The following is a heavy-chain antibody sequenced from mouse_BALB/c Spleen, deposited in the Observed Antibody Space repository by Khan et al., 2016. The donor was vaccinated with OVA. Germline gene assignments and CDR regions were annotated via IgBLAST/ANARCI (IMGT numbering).Heavy chain of an antibody. Sequence: QVQLQQPGAELVKAGASVKMSCKASGYTFTSYWMHWVKQRPGQGLEWFAETNPTNGRTYYNEQFKSKATLTVDKSSSTAYMLLSGPTFEDSAVYYWARIKRIVATYFDYWGQGTTLTVSS. CDR1: GYTFTSYW. V-gene: IGHV1S81*02. CDR3: ARIKRIVATYFDY. D-gene: IGHD1-1*01. CDR2: TNPTNGRT. J-gene: IGHJ2*01.